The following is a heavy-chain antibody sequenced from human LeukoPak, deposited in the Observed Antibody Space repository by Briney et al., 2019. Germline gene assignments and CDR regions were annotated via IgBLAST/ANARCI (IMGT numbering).Heavy chain of an antibody. V-gene: IGHV1-46*01. Sequence: ASVKVSCKTSRYTFTSYYMHWVRQAPGQGLEWMGIINPSGGSTNYAQKFQGRVTMTRDTSTTTVYMEVTSLRSEDTAVYYCARHGKGHYYDSSGRHDAFDIWGQGTMVTVSS. D-gene: IGHD3-22*01. CDR2: INPSGGST. CDR1: RYTFTSYY. J-gene: IGHJ3*02. CDR3: ARHGKGHYYDSSGRHDAFDI.